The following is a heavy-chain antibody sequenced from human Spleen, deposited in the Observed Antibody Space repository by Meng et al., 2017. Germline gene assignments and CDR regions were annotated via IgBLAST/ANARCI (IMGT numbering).Heavy chain of an antibody. D-gene: IGHD5-24*01. CDR2: ISSNGVAT. J-gene: IGHJ4*02. Sequence: GESLKISCAASGFTFSSYAMHWVRQDPGKGLEYVSAISSNGVATYYANSVKGRFTISRDNSKNTLYLQMGSLGAEDMAMYYCARELGRDGYSYDYWGQGTLVTVSS. CDR3: ARELGRDGYSYDY. CDR1: GFTFSSYA. V-gene: IGHV3-64*01.